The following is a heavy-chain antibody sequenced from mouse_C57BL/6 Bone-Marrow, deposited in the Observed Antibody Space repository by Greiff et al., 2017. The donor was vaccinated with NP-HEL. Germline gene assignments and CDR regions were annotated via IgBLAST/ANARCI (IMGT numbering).Heavy chain of an antibody. J-gene: IGHJ1*03. CDR3: ARDAWKWEEVNTHWYFDV. V-gene: IGHV7-1*01. CDR2: SRNKANDYTT. CDR1: GFTFSDFY. Sequence: EVKLVESGGGLVQSGRSLRLSCATSGFTFSDFYMEWVRQAPGKGLEWIAASRNKANDYTTEYSASVKGRFIVSRDTSQSILYLQMNALRAEDTAIYYCARDAWKWEEVNTHWYFDVWGTGTTVTVSS. D-gene: IGHD2-2*01.